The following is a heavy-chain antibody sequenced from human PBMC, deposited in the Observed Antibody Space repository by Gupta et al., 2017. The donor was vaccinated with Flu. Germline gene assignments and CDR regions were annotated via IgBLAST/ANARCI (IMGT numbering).Heavy chain of an antibody. CDR2: VNHRGST. J-gene: IGHJ4*02. V-gene: IGHV4-34*01. CDR3: ARDGPAAGSVWND. Sequence: SRQSPGEGLGWIGEVNHRGSTTYNPSLKSRVTISVDTSRNQFSLRLRSVTAADTAVYFCARDGPAAGSVWNDWGQGTLVTVSA. D-gene: IGHD6-13*01.